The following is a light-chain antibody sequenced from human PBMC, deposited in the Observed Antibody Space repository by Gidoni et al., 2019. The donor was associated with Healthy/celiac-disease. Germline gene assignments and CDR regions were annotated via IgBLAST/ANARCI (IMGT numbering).Light chain of an antibody. V-gene: IGKV1-39*01. CDR1: QSISSY. CDR3: QQSYSTPRT. Sequence: DIKMTKSPSSLSASVGDRVTITCRASQSISSYLNWYQQKPGKAPNLLIYAASSLQSGVPSRFSGSGSGTDFTLTISSLQPEDFATYYCQQSYSTPRTFGQGTKVEIK. J-gene: IGKJ1*01. CDR2: AAS.